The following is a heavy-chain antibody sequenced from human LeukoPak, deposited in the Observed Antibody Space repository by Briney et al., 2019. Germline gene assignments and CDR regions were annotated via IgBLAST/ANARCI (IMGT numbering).Heavy chain of an antibody. V-gene: IGHV1-2*02. D-gene: IGHD3-3*01. Sequence: GASVKVSCKASGYTFTSYGISWVRQAPGQGLEWMGWINPNSGGTNYAQKFQGRVTMTRDTSISTAYMELSRLRSDDAAVYYCARLVIFWSGYYPPNYYYMDVWGRGTTVTVSS. CDR2: INPNSGGT. J-gene: IGHJ6*03. CDR3: ARLVIFWSGYYPPNYYYMDV. CDR1: GYTFTSYG.